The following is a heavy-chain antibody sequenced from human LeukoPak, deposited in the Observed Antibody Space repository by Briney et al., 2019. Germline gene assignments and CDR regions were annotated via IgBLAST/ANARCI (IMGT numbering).Heavy chain of an antibody. D-gene: IGHD2-15*01. Sequence: ESSVKVSCKASGYTFTSYGISWVRQAPGQGLEWMGWISAYNGNTNYAQKLQGRVTMTTDTSTSAPYMELRSLRSDDTAVYYCARDGYCSGGSCYPDRVRYWGQGTLVTVSS. CDR1: GYTFTSYG. V-gene: IGHV1-18*01. CDR2: ISAYNGNT. CDR3: ARDGYCSGGSCYPDRVRY. J-gene: IGHJ4*02.